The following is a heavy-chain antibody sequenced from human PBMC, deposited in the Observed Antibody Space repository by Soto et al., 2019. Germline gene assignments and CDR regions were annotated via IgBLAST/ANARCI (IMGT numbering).Heavy chain of an antibody. CDR3: AKDQPGSSSPVSFWFDP. J-gene: IGHJ5*02. CDR1: GFTFSSYA. Sequence: EVQLLESGGGLVQPGGSLRLSCAASGFTFSSYAMSWVRQAPGKGLEWVSAISGSGGSTYYADSVKGRFTISRDNSKNTLYLQMNSLRAEDTAVYYCAKDQPGSSSPVSFWFDPWGQGTLVTVSS. V-gene: IGHV3-23*01. CDR2: ISGSGGST. D-gene: IGHD6-13*01.